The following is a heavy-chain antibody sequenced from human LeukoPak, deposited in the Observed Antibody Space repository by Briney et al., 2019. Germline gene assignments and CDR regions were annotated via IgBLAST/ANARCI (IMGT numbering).Heavy chain of an antibody. D-gene: IGHD1-26*01. CDR2: IIPIFGTA. J-gene: IGHJ4*02. V-gene: IGHV1-69*05. CDR3: ASSGGWDPKLFDY. Sequence: WASVTVSCKASGGTFSSYAISWVRQAPGQGLEWMGGIIPIFGTANYAQKFQGRVTITTDESTSTAYMELSSLRSEDTAVYYCASSGGWDPKLFDYWGQGTLVTVSS. CDR1: GGTFSSYA.